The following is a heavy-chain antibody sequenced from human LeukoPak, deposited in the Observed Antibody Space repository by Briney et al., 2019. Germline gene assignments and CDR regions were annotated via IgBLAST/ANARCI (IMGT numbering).Heavy chain of an antibody. J-gene: IGHJ4*02. CDR2: IYDSGST. CDR1: GGSISSSGYY. Sequence: PSEALSLTCTVSGGSISSSGYYWGWIRQPPGKGLEWIGSIYDSGSTYYNPSLKSRVTMSVDTSKNQFSLKLNSVTAADTAVYYCARHGYYDSSGYYSSFDYWGQGTLVTVSS. V-gene: IGHV4-39*01. D-gene: IGHD3-22*01. CDR3: ARHGYYDSSGYYSSFDY.